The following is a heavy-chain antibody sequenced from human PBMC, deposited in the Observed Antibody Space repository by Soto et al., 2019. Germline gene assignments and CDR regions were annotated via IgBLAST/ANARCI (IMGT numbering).Heavy chain of an antibody. Sequence: PSQTLSLPCVISGDSVSSNSAAWNWIRQSPSGGLEWLGRTYYRSKWYNDYAVSVKSRITINPDTSKNQFSLQLNSVTPEDTAVYYCARGSLYIVATLDDAFDIWGQGTMVTVSS. V-gene: IGHV6-1*01. CDR3: ARGSLYIVATLDDAFDI. D-gene: IGHD5-12*01. CDR1: GDSVSSNSAA. CDR2: TYYRSKWYN. J-gene: IGHJ3*02.